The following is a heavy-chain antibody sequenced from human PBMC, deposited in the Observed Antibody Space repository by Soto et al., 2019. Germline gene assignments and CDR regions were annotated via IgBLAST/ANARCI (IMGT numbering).Heavy chain of an antibody. CDR1: GFTFSSYS. Sequence: GGSLRLSCAASGFTFSSYSMNWVRQAPGKGLEWVSCISSSSSTIYYADSVKGRFTISRDNAKNSLYLQMNSLRAEDTAVYYCAREMAALNHFDYWGQGTLVTVSS. CDR2: ISSSSSTI. CDR3: AREMAALNHFDY. J-gene: IGHJ4*02. D-gene: IGHD2-15*01. V-gene: IGHV3-48*01.